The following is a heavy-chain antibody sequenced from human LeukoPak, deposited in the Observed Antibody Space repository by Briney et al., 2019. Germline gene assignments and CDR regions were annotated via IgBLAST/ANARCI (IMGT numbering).Heavy chain of an antibody. CDR3: ARGLWGSRSGVDY. D-gene: IGHD3-16*01. Sequence: GGSLRLSCAASGFTVSSNYMSWVRQAPGKGLEWVSVIYSGGSTYYADSVKGRFTISRDNSKNTLYPQMNSLRAEDTAVYYCARGLWGSRSGVDYWGQGTLVTVSS. CDR1: GFTVSSNY. CDR2: IYSGGST. V-gene: IGHV3-66*01. J-gene: IGHJ4*02.